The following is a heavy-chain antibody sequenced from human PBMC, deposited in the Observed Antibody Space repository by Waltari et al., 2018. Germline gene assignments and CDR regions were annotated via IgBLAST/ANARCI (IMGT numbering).Heavy chain of an antibody. CDR3: ARILGSLPIDY. J-gene: IGHJ4*02. CDR2: INRNSRGK. D-gene: IGHD1-26*01. V-gene: IGHV1-2*02. Sequence: QVQLVQSGAEVKKPGASVKVSCKASGYTFTVYYMHWRRQAPGKGHEWRRWINRNSRGKNEAQEFQGRVTMTRETSISTAYMELSRLRADDTAVYYCARILGSLPIDYWGQGTLVTVSS. CDR1: GYTFTVYY.